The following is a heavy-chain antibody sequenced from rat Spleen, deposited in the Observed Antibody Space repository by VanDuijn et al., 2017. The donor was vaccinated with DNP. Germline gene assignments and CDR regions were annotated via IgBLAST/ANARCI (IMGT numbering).Heavy chain of an antibody. D-gene: IGHD5-1*01. CDR3: TTGSSDY. Sequence: EVQLVESGGGLVQPGGSLKLSCAASGFTFSDSYMAWVRQAATKGLEWVASISYDGGSTYYRDSVKGRFTISRDNAKSSLYLQMDSLRSEDTATYYCTTGSSDYWGQGVMVTVSS. J-gene: IGHJ2*01. V-gene: IGHV5-20*01. CDR1: GFTFSDSY. CDR2: ISYDGGST.